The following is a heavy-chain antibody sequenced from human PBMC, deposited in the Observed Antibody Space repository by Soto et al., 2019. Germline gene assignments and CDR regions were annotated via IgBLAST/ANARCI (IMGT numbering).Heavy chain of an antibody. D-gene: IGHD4-17*01. CDR1: GGSINSGDYY. J-gene: IGHJ4*02. CDR3: ARIGLTTALL. V-gene: IGHV4-30-4*01. CDR2: ICYSGST. Sequence: SETLSLTCTVSGGSINSGDYYWSWIRQPPGKGLEWIGYICYSGSTYYNPPLRSRVTISIDTSKNHFFLNLSSVTAADTAVYYCARIGLTTALLWGQGTLVTVSS.